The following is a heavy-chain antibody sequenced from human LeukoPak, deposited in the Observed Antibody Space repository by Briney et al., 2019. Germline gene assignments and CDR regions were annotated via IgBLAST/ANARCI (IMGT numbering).Heavy chain of an antibody. D-gene: IGHD7-27*01. J-gene: IGHJ4*02. V-gene: IGHV4-4*09. Sequence: PSETLSLTCTVSGGSISSYYWSWLRQPPGKGLEWIGYIYTSGSTNYNPSLKSRVTISVDTSKNQFSLKLSSVTAADTAVYYCARQVPSNWGSVDYWGQGTLVTVPS. CDR1: GGSISSYY. CDR2: IYTSGST. CDR3: ARQVPSNWGSVDY.